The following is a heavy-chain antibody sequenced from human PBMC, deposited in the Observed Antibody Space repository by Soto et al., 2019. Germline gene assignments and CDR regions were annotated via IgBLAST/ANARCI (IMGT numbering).Heavy chain of an antibody. J-gene: IGHJ4*02. Sequence: GGSLRLSCAASGFTLSTCATTWVRQAPGKGLEWVLCISGSGDTTYYADSVKGRFTISRDTSKNTVYLQMNSLRVDDTAVYYCAKGHPGGSCYSGFDCWGQGTLVTVSS. CDR1: GFTLSTCA. D-gene: IGHD2-15*01. CDR3: AKGHPGGSCYSGFDC. CDR2: ISGSGDTT. V-gene: IGHV3-23*01.